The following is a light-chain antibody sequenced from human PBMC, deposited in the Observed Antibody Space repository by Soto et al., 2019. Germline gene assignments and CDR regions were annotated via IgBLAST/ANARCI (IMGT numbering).Light chain of an antibody. CDR1: QRVSSY. CDR3: QQRVT. CDR2: DAS. J-gene: IGKJ2*01. V-gene: IGKV3-11*01. Sequence: EIVLTQSPATLSLSPGERATLSCRASQRVSSYLAWYQQKPGQALSVLIYDASNKTTGIPARFSGSGSGTHFTLTISSLAPEDFAVYYCQQRVTFGQGTKLEIK.